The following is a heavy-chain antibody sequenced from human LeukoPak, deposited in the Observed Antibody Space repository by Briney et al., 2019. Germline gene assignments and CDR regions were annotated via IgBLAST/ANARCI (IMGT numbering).Heavy chain of an antibody. CDR3: AREGEVIVTDNLFY. CDR2: INPNDGRA. CDR1: GYTFTSYY. J-gene: IGHJ4*02. D-gene: IGHD2-21*01. V-gene: IGHV1-46*01. Sequence: ASVKVSCKTFGYTFTSYYIHWVRQAPGQGLEWMGIINPNDGRATYTQKFQGRVTMSRDTSTSTLYLDLSSLASEDAAVYYCAREGEVIVTDNLFYWGQGTLVTVSS.